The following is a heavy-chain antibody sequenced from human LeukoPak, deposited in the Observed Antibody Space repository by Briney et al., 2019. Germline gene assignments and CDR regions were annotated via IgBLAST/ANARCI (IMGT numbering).Heavy chain of an antibody. CDR3: ARGYYDSSGYPVSPDY. Sequence: SETLSLTCTVSGYSISSGYYWGWIRQPPGKGLEWIGSIYHSGSTYYNPSLKSRVTISVDTSKNQFSLKLSSVTAADTAVYYCARGYYDSSGYPVSPDYWGQGTLVTVSS. D-gene: IGHD3-22*01. V-gene: IGHV4-38-2*02. J-gene: IGHJ4*02. CDR1: GYSISSGYY. CDR2: IYHSGST.